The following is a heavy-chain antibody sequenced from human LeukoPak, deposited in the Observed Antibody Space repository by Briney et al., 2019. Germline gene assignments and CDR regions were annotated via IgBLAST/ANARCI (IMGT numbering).Heavy chain of an antibody. CDR3: ARDGYYYDSPFDY. J-gene: IGHJ4*02. CDR2: INPNSGGT. Sequence: ASVKVSCKASGYTFTGYYMHWVRQAPGQGLEWMGWINPNSGGTNYAQKFQGRVTMTRDTSISTAYMELSRLRSDDTAVYYCARDGYYYDSPFDYWGQGTLVTVSS. V-gene: IGHV1-2*02. D-gene: IGHD3-22*01. CDR1: GYTFTGYY.